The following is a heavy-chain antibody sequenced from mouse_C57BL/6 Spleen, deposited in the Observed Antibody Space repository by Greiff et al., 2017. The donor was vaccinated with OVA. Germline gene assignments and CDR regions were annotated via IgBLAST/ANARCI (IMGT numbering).Heavy chain of an antibody. CDR1: GYTFTDYY. V-gene: IGHV1-26*01. Sequence: VQLQQSGPELVKPGASVKISCKASGYTFTDYYMNWVKQSHGKSLEWIGDINPNNGGTSYNQKFKGKATLTVDKSSSTAYMELRSLTSEDSAVYYCARTVNDYAFAYWGQGTLVTVSA. CDR3: ARTVNDYAFAY. D-gene: IGHD2-4*01. CDR2: INPNNGGT. J-gene: IGHJ3*01.